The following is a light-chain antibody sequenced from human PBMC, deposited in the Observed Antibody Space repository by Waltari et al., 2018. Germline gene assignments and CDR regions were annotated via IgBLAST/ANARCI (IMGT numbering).Light chain of an antibody. CDR1: SSDVGGYNY. CDR3: SSYAGSNFVV. Sequence: QSALAQPPSASGSPGQSVTISCTGTSSDVGGYNYVSWYQQHPGKAPKLMIYEVSKRPSGVPERFSGSKSGYTASLTVSGLQAEDEAAYYCSSYAGSNFVVFGGGTKVTVL. V-gene: IGLV2-8*01. J-gene: IGLJ2*01. CDR2: EVS.